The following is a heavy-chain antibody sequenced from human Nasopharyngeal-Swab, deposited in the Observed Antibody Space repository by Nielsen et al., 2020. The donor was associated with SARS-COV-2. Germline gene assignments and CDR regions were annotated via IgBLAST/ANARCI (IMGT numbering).Heavy chain of an antibody. CDR3: ARAGIAAILGVYYYGMDV. CDR2: MNPNSGNT. J-gene: IGHJ6*02. CDR1: GYTFTSYD. V-gene: IGHV1-8*03. D-gene: IGHD6-13*01. Sequence: ASVTVSCKASGYTFTSYDINWVRQATGQGLEWMGWMNPNSGNTGYAQKFQGSVTITRNTSISTAYMELSSLRSEDTAVYYCARAGIAAILGVYYYGMDVWGQGTTVTVSS.